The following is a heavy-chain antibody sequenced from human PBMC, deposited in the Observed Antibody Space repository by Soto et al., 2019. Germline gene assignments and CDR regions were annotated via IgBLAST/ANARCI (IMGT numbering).Heavy chain of an antibody. D-gene: IGHD2-15*01. J-gene: IGHJ3*02. CDR3: ARGYCSGGSCYPQAFDI. CDR1: GFTFSSYS. CDR2: ISSSSSYI. Sequence: GGSLRLSCAASGFTFSSYSMNWVRQAPGKGLEWVSSISSSSSYIYYADSVKGRFTISRDNAKNSLYLQMNSLRAEDTAVYYCARGYCSGGSCYPQAFDIWGQGTMVTVSS. V-gene: IGHV3-21*01.